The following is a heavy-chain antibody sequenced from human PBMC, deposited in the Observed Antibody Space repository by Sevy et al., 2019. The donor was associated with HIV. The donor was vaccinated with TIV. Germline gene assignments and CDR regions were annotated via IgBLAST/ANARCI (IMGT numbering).Heavy chain of an antibody. CDR3: AREGSYGDYRFSYYYGMDV. CDR1: GFSFSSYW. J-gene: IGHJ6*02. Sequence: GGSLRLSCVASGFSFSSYWMTWVRQAPGKGLEWVANIYQDGSEKYYVDSVRGRFTISRDNAKNSLYLQMNSLRAEDTAVYYCAREGSYGDYRFSYYYGMDVWGQGTTVTVSS. D-gene: IGHD4-17*01. V-gene: IGHV3-7*01. CDR2: IYQDGSEK.